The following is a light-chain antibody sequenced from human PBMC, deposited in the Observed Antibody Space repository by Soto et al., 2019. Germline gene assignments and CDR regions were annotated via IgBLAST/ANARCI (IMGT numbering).Light chain of an antibody. CDR3: QQYNDWPLT. V-gene: IGKV3-15*01. CDR1: QSVSSN. Sequence: ERVMTQSPVTLSVSPGERATLPCRASQSVSSNLAWYQQKPGQAPSLLIYGAFTRATGIPARFSGTGSGTEFTLTISSLQSEDFALYYCQQYNDWPLTFGQGTKVDIK. J-gene: IGKJ1*01. CDR2: GAF.